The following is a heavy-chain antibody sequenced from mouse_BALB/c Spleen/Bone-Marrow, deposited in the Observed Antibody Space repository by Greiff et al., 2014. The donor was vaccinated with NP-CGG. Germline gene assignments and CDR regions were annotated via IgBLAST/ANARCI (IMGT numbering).Heavy chain of an antibody. CDR3: ARGGYYRYDGFAY. CDR2: IYPGNGNT. CDR1: GYTFTDYY. J-gene: IGHJ3*01. V-gene: IGHV1-77*01. Sequence: QVQLQQSGAELARPGAPVKLSCKASGYTFTDYYINWVRRRTGQGLEWIGEIYPGNGNTYYNEKFKGKATLTADKSSSTAYMQLSSLTSEDSAVYFCARGGYYRYDGFAYWGQGTLVTVSA. D-gene: IGHD2-14*01.